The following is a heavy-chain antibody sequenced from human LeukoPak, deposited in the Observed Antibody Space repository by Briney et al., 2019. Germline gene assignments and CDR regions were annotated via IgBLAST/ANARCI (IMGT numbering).Heavy chain of an antibody. V-gene: IGHV1-69*05. CDR3: ARYFPNLTSFDP. J-gene: IGHJ5*02. CDR1: GGTFTNFA. CDR2: INPVFDTT. Sequence: GASVKVSCKDSGGTFTNFAIAWVRQAPGGGLEWMGGINPVFDTTNYAQGLQDRFTITRDESKSTTYMEMTSVRSEETAVYYCARYFPNLTSFDPWGPGPLVTVSS. D-gene: IGHD1-14*01.